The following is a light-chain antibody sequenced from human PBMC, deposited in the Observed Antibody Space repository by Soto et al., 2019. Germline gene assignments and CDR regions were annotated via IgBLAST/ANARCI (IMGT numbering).Light chain of an antibody. J-gene: IGKJ5*01. Sequence: LMTQSPLSLPVTLGQPASISCRSSQSLVHSDGRTYLSWFQQRPGQSPRRLIYKVSNRDSGVPDRFSGGGSGTDFTLRISRVEAEDVGVYYCLVGTHGVTFGQGTHWRL. CDR3: LVGTHGVT. V-gene: IGKV2-30*02. CDR1: QSLVHSDGRTY. CDR2: KVS.